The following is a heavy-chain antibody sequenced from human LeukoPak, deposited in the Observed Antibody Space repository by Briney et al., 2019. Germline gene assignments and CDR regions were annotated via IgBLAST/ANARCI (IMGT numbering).Heavy chain of an antibody. CDR1: GYTFTGYY. D-gene: IGHD2-2*01. J-gene: IGHJ1*01. Sequence: ASVKVSCKASGYTFTGYYMHWVRQVPGQGLEWMGRINPNSGGTNYAQKFQGRVTMTRDTSISTAYMELSRLRSDDTAVYYCARVYCSSTSCLEEYFQHWGQGTLVTVSS. V-gene: IGHV1-2*06. CDR3: ARVYCSSTSCLEEYFQH. CDR2: INPNSGGT.